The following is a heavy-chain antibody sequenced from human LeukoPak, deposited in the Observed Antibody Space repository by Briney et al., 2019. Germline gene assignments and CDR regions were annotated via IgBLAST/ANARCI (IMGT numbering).Heavy chain of an antibody. J-gene: IGHJ4*02. V-gene: IGHV3-30-3*01. CDR3: ARSITMIVVDLYYFDY. CDR1: GFTFSSYA. CDR2: ISYDGSNK. D-gene: IGHD3-22*01. Sequence: GGSLRLSCAASGFTFSSYAMHWVRQAPGKGLEWVAVISYDGSNKYYADSVKGRFSISRDNSKNTLYLQMNSLRAEDTAVYYCARSITMIVVDLYYFDYWGQGPLVTVSS.